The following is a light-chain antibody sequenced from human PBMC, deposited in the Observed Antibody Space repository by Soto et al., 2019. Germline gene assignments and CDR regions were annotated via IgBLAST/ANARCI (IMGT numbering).Light chain of an antibody. CDR3: QQSNDWRSIT. Sequence: EIVLTQSPGTLSLSPGERATLSCRASQSVSSSYLGWYQQKPGQAPRLLIYGASSRATGIPGRFSGSGSGTDFTLSISNVQSEDLAVYYCQQSNDWRSITFGQGTRLEIK. CDR2: GAS. V-gene: IGKV3-20*01. J-gene: IGKJ5*01. CDR1: QSVSSSY.